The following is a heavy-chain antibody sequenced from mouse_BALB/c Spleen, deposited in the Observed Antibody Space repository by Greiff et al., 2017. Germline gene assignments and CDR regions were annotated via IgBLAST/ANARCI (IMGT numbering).Heavy chain of an antibody. Sequence: EVQLQQSGPELVKPGASVKVSCKASGYAFTSYNMYWVKQSHGKSLEWIGYIDPYNGGTSYNQKFKGKATLTVDKSSSTAYMHLNSLTSEDSAVYYCARWSLYDYDRDYYAMDYWGQGTSVTVSS. V-gene: IGHV1S135*01. CDR3: ARWSLYDYDRDYYAMDY. D-gene: IGHD2-4*01. CDR1: GYAFTSYN. CDR2: IDPYNGGT. J-gene: IGHJ4*01.